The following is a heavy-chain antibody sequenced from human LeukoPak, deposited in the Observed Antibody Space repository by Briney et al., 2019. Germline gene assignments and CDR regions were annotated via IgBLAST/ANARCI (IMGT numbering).Heavy chain of an antibody. CDR1: SGSISTSNYY. CDR3: ARGWIGSGWYVNYMDV. CDR2: IFYTGST. V-gene: IGHV4-39*07. D-gene: IGHD6-19*01. Sequence: PSETLSLTCTVSSGSISTSNYYWGWVRQPPGKALEWIGNIFYTGSTYYSPSLKSRVTISLDTSRNQFSLRLNSVTAADTAVYYCARGWIGSGWYVNYMDVWGKGTTVTVSS. J-gene: IGHJ6*03.